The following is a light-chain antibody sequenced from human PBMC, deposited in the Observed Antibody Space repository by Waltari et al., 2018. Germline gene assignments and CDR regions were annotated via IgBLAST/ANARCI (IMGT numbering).Light chain of an antibody. V-gene: IGKV1-33*01. Sequence: DIQMTQSPSSLSASIGDRVTITCQASRDIKKYLNWYQQEPGKAPKLLIYEASSLQTGGPSRFSGSGSGTHFTLTVSSLQPEDVATYYCQHYDHVPVYTFGRGTKLEI. CDR2: EAS. J-gene: IGKJ2*01. CDR1: RDIKKY. CDR3: QHYDHVPVYT.